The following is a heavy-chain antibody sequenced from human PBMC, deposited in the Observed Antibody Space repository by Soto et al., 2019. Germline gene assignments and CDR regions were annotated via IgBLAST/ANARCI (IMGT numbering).Heavy chain of an antibody. Sequence: QVQLVQSGAEVKKPGASVKVSCKASGYTFTSYGISWVRQAPGQGLEWMGWISAYNGNTNYAQKLQGRVTMTTDTSRSRGYMEMRSLRSDDRAVYYCARLGWDYRLGELVYWGQGTLVTVSS. J-gene: IGHJ4*02. CDR3: ARLGWDYRLGELVY. D-gene: IGHD3-16*01. CDR1: GYTFTSYG. V-gene: IGHV1-18*01. CDR2: ISAYNGNT.